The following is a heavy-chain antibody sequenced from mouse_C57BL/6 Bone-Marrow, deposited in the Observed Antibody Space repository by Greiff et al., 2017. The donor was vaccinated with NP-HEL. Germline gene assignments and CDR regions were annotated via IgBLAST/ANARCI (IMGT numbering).Heavy chain of an antibody. Sequence: VQLQQPGTELVKPGASVKLSCKASGYTFTSYWMHWVKQRPGQGLEWIGNINPSNGGTNYNEKFKSKVTMTVDKSSSTVYMQLSSLTSEDSAVYYSARDGIYGNYVFAYWGQGTLVTVSA. J-gene: IGHJ3*01. CDR3: ARDGIYGNYVFAY. CDR1: GYTFTSYW. D-gene: IGHD2-1*01. CDR2: INPSNGGT. V-gene: IGHV1-53*01.